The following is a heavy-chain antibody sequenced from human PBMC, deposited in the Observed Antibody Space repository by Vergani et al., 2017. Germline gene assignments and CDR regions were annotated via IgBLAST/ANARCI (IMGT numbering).Heavy chain of an antibody. CDR3: TTAWGLYYLHGEYFQY. V-gene: IGHV3-23*01. D-gene: IGHD3-10*01. Sequence: EAQLLESGGGLVQLGGSRRLSCAGAGFTFDTYTMAYVRQAPGKGLEWVATISSGGGDILYADSVKGRFTISRDNSNNTLFLQMNSLKDEDTAVYYCTTAWGLYYLHGEYFQYWGQGTLVTVSS. CDR1: GFTFDTYT. J-gene: IGHJ1*01. CDR2: ISSGGGDI.